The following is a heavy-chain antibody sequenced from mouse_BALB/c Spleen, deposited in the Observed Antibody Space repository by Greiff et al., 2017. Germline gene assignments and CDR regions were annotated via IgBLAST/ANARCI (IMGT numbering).Heavy chain of an antibody. CDR3: ARGLYYFDY. Sequence: EVNVVESGGGLVQPGGSLKLSCAASGFTFSSYTMSWVRQTPEKRLEWVAYISNGGGSTYYPDTVKGRFTISRDNAKNTLYLQMSSLKSEDTAMYYCARGLYYFDYWGQGTTLTVSS. CDR2: ISNGGGST. J-gene: IGHJ2*01. V-gene: IGHV5-12-2*01. CDR1: GFTFSSYT.